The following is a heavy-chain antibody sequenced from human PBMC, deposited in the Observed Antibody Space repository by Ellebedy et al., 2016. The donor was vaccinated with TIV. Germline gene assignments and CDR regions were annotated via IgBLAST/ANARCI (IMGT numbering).Heavy chain of an antibody. Sequence: GGSLRLXXAASGFTFIIYSLNWVRQAPGKGLEWVSYISSSSRTIYYADSVKGRFTISRDNAKNSLYLQMNSLRAEGTAVYYCASPSYCSGDTCTSLFDYWGQGTLVTVSS. J-gene: IGHJ4*02. D-gene: IGHD2-15*01. CDR1: GFTFIIYS. CDR2: ISSSSRTI. V-gene: IGHV3-48*01. CDR3: ASPSYCSGDTCTSLFDY.